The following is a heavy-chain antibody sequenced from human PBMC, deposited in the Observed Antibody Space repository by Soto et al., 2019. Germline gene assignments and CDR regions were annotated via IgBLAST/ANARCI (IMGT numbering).Heavy chain of an antibody. Sequence: WGSLRLSCAASGFTFSDYYMSWIRQAPGKGLEWVSYISSSSSYTNYADSVKGRFTISRDNAKNSLYLQMNSLRAEDTAVYYCARESIFGVVTAMDVWGQGTTVTVSS. V-gene: IGHV3-11*06. J-gene: IGHJ6*02. CDR2: ISSSSSYT. CDR1: GFTFSDYY. CDR3: ARESIFGVVTAMDV. D-gene: IGHD3-3*01.